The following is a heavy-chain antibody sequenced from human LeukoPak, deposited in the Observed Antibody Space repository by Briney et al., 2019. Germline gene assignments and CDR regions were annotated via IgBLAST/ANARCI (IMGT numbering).Heavy chain of an antibody. CDR1: GFTFSSYA. V-gene: IGHV3-30*04. D-gene: IGHD3-3*02. J-gene: IGHJ6*02. CDR2: ISYDGSNK. Sequence: GGSLRLSCAASGFTFSSYAMHWVRQAPGKGLEWVAVISYDGSNKYYADPVKGRFTISRDNSKNTLYLQMNSLRAEDTAVYYCARELELSMDVWGQGTTVTVSS. CDR3: ARELELSMDV.